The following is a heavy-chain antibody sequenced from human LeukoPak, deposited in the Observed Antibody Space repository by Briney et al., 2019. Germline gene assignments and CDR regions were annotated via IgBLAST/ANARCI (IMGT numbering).Heavy chain of an antibody. CDR1: GFLVSSKY. Sequence: GGSLRLSCAASGFLVSSKYMSRVRQAPGKGLEWVSVIYSGGSTYYADSVKGRFTISRDNAKNTLYLQMNSLRAEDTAVYYCARGLVPGFLDYWGQGTPVTVSS. CDR2: IYSGGST. J-gene: IGHJ4*02. V-gene: IGHV3-66*01. D-gene: IGHD4-11*01. CDR3: ARGLVPGFLDY.